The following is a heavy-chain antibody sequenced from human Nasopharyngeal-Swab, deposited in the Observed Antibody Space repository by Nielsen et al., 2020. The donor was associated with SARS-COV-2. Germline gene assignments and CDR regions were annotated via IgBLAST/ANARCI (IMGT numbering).Heavy chain of an antibody. CDR3: TRKISFDM. CDR2: IDPSGENK. V-gene: IGHV3-11*01. J-gene: IGHJ3*02. CDR1: GFALRDFY. Sequence: GESLKISCAASGFALRDFYISWIRKAPGKGLEWIAYIDPSGENKYYAGSVKGRFTISRDNARNSVFLELNTLRADDSAVYYCTRKISFDMWGQGTKVTVSS. D-gene: IGHD2/OR15-2a*01.